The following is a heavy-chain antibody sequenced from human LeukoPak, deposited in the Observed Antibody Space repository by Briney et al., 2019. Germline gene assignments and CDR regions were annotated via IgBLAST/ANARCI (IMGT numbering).Heavy chain of an antibody. V-gene: IGHV3-30*03. Sequence: GGSLRLSCVASGFTFSNYGMHWVRQAPGKGLEWVAVISYDETNKYYTESVKGRLTISRDQSKNTLYLQMNSLRVEDTAVYYCARRIAAAAAPYYFDYRGQGTLVTVSS. D-gene: IGHD6-13*01. CDR3: ARRIAAAAAPYYFDY. CDR1: GFTFSNYG. CDR2: ISYDETNK. J-gene: IGHJ4*02.